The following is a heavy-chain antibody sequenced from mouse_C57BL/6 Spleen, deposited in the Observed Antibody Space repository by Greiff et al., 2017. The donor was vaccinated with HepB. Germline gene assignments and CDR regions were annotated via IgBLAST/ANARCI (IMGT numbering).Heavy chain of an antibody. CDR3: ARGAQATWFAY. Sequence: VQLQQSGPELVKPGVSVKISCKASGYSFTGYYMNWVKQSPEKSLEWIGEINPSTGGTTYNQKFKAKATLTVDKSSSTAYMQLKSLTSEDSAVYYCARGAQATWFAYWGQGTLVTVSA. J-gene: IGHJ3*01. CDR1: GYSFTGYY. D-gene: IGHD3-2*02. V-gene: IGHV1-42*01. CDR2: INPSTGGT.